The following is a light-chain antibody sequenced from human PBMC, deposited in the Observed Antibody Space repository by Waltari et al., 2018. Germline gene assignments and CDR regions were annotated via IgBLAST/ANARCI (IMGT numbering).Light chain of an antibody. CDR3: QQYDSSPRT. CDR1: PSVSSSY. V-gene: IGKV3-20*01. Sequence: EIVLTQSPGTLSLTPGERATLPCRTSPSVSSSYLAWYLQKPGQAPRLLIYGASSRATGIPDRFSGSGSGTDFTLTISRLEPEDFAVYYCQQYDSSPRTFGQGTKVEIK. J-gene: IGKJ1*01. CDR2: GAS.